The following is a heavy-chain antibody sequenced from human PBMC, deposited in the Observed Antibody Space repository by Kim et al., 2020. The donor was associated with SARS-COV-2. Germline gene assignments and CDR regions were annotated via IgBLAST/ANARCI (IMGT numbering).Heavy chain of an antibody. CDR3: ARDPMIYYDSSGYDY. D-gene: IGHD3-22*01. CDR1: GGPISSSSYH. V-gene: IGHV4-39*07. J-gene: IGHJ4*01. CDR2: IYYSGST. Sequence: SETLSLTCTVSGGPISSSSYHWGWIRQPPGKGLEWIGSIYYSGSTSYNPSLKSRVTISVDTSKNQFSLKLISVTAADTAVYYCARDPMIYYDSSGYDYWG.